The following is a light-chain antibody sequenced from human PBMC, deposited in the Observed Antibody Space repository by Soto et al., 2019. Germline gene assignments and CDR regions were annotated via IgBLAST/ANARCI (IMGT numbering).Light chain of an antibody. J-gene: IGKJ1*01. CDR1: ERISNN. CDR3: QQYSNWLTWT. V-gene: IGKV3D-15*01. CDR2: SAS. Sequence: EIVMKQAPVTLSVSPGESATLSCRASERISNNLAWYQQKPGQAPRLLIYSASTRATGIPARFIGSGSATEFTLTISSLQSEDFAVYYCQQYSNWLTWTVGQGTKVEIK.